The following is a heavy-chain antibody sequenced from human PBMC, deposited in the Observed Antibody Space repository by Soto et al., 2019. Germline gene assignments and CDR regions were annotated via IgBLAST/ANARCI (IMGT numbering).Heavy chain of an antibody. CDR3: ARPSVIFGVVIRGFDY. Sequence: QLQLQESGPGLVKPSETLSLTCTVSGGSISSSSYYWGWIRQPPGKGLEWIGSIYYSGSTYYNPPLKRLVTISADTSKNQFSLKLSSVTAADTAVYYCARPSVIFGVVIRGFDYWGQGTLVTVSS. CDR1: GGSISSSSYY. CDR2: IYYSGST. D-gene: IGHD3-3*01. V-gene: IGHV4-39*01. J-gene: IGHJ4*02.